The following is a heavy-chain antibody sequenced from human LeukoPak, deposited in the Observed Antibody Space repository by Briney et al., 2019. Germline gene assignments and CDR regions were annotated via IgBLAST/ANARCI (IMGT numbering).Heavy chain of an antibody. D-gene: IGHD1-1*01. Sequence: GESLKISCKGSGYNFNSYWIGWVRQTPGKGLEWMGIIYPGDSDTVYNPSFQGQVTMSADKSIGTAYLQWSSLKASDTAMCYCARRGEAXGYLHYWGQGTLVTVSS. CDR3: ARRGEAXGYLHY. CDR2: IYPGDSDT. V-gene: IGHV5-51*01. CDR1: GYNFNSYW. J-gene: IGHJ4*02.